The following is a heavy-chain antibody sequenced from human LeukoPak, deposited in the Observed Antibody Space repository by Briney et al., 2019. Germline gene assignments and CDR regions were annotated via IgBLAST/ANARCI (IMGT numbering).Heavy chain of an antibody. CDR1: GGSISSSSYY. CDR3: ARDKGQWLVPIDY. Sequence: SETLSLTCTVSGGSISSSSYYWGWIRQPPGKGLEWIGSIYYSGSTYYNPSLKSRVTISVDTSKNQFSLKLSSVTAADTAVYYCARDKGQWLVPIDYWGQGTLVTVSS. CDR2: IYYSGST. D-gene: IGHD6-19*01. V-gene: IGHV4-39*07. J-gene: IGHJ4*02.